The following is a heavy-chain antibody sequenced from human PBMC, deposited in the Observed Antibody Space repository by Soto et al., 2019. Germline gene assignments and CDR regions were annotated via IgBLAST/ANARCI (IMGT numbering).Heavy chain of an antibody. CDR3: ARDRWTSAIYYGSGSWGMDV. CDR2: IYHSGST. CDR1: GGSISSGGYS. D-gene: IGHD3-10*01. Sequence: ASETLSLTCAVSGGSISSGGYSWSWIRQPPGKGLEWIGYIYHSGSTYYNPSLKSRVTISVDRSKNQFSLKLSSVTAADTAVYYCARDRWTSAIYYGSGSWGMDVWGQGTTVTVSS. V-gene: IGHV4-30-2*01. J-gene: IGHJ6*02.